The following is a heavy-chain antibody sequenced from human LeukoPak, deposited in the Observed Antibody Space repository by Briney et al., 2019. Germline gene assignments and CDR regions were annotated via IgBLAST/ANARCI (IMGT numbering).Heavy chain of an antibody. V-gene: IGHV3-7*01. D-gene: IGHD6-19*01. Sequence: GGSLRLSCAASGFTFSSYWMSWVRQAPGKGLEWVANIKQDGSEKFYVDSVKGRFTISRDNAKNSLYLQMNSLRAEDTAVYYCARPPHASAGTGPDDYWGQGTLVTVSS. CDR3: ARPPHASAGTGPDDY. CDR2: IKQDGSEK. J-gene: IGHJ4*02. CDR1: GFTFSSYW.